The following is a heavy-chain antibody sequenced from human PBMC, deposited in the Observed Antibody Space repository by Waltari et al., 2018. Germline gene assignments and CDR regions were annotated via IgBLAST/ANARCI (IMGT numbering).Heavy chain of an antibody. CDR2: IYSGGST. V-gene: IGHV3-53*01. Sequence: EVQLVESGGGLIQPGGSLRLSCAASGFTVSSNYMSWVRQAPGKGLEWVSVIYSGGSTYYADSVKGRFTISRDNSKNTLYLQMNSLRAEDTAVYYCASNRDSSGYYYPSLGGYFQHWGQGTLVTVSS. D-gene: IGHD3-22*01. CDR3: ASNRDSSGYYYPSLGGYFQH. J-gene: IGHJ1*01. CDR1: GFTVSSNY.